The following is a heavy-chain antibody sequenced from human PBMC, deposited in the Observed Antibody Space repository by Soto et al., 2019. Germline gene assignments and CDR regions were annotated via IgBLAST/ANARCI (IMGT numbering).Heavy chain of an antibody. CDR1: GFTFSNAW. V-gene: IGHV3-15*07. J-gene: IGHJ4*02. CDR3: TKDSYSSIAEVRFDY. CDR2: IKSKTHGGTP. Sequence: GGSLRLSCAASGFTFSNAWIDWVRQVPGKGLEWVGRIKSKTHGGTPDYAAFVKGRFAVSRDDSQNMVYLQMNSLKTEDTGIYYCTKDSYSSIAEVRFDYWRQGTVVTVSS. D-gene: IGHD1-26*01.